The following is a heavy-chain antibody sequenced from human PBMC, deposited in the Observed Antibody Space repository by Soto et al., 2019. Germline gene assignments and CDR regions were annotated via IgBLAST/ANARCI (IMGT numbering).Heavy chain of an antibody. CDR3: ATTNWFDP. Sequence: XESLSLSCAASGFTFSTYWMHWVRQAPGKGLVWVSRINSDGSSTSYADSVKGRFTISRDNAKNTLYLQMNSLRADDTDVYYCATTNWFDPWGRGTLVTVSS. CDR2: INSDGSST. J-gene: IGHJ5*02. CDR1: GFTFSTYW. V-gene: IGHV3-74*01.